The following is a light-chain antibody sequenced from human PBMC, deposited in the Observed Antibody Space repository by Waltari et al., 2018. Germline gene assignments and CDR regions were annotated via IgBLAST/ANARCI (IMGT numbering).Light chain of an antibody. V-gene: IGLV1-40*01. J-gene: IGLJ2*01. CDR1: GSNIGSYD. CDR2: GVN. Sequence: QSVLTQPPSVSGAPGQRVAISCTGSGSNIGSYDVHWYQQHPGKAPKLLIYGVNTRPVGVPDRFSGSQCGTSASLAITGLQAEDEADYYCQSYDPDLSVVFGGGTKLTVL. CDR3: QSYDPDLSVV.